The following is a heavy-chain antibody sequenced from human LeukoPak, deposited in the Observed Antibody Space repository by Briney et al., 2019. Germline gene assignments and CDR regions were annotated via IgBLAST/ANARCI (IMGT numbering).Heavy chain of an antibody. CDR1: GDSISSSSYY. Sequence: PSETLSLTCTVSGDSISSSSYYWGWIRQPPGKGLEWIGVIYYTGSTYYNPSLKSRVTISVDTSKNQFSLKLSSVTAADTAVYYCARDQSDYGKDYWGQGTLVTVSS. CDR2: IYYTGST. V-gene: IGHV4-39*07. J-gene: IGHJ4*02. CDR3: ARDQSDYGKDY. D-gene: IGHD4-17*01.